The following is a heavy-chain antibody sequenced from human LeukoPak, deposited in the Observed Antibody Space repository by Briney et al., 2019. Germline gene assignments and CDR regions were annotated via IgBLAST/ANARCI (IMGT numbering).Heavy chain of an antibody. Sequence: PGGSLRLSCAASGFTFSSYWMHWVRQAPGKGLVWVSRINSDGSSTSYADSVKGRFTISRDNAKNTLYLQMNSLRAGDTAVYYCARASVYYDSSGYGDYWGQGTLVTVSS. J-gene: IGHJ4*02. D-gene: IGHD3-22*01. CDR3: ARASVYYDSSGYGDY. V-gene: IGHV3-74*01. CDR1: GFTFSSYW. CDR2: INSDGSST.